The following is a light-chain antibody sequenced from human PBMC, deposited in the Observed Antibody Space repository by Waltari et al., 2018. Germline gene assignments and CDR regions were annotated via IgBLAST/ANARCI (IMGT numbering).Light chain of an antibody. CDR3: QQYDNLPLT. J-gene: IGKJ4*01. Sequence: DIQMTYSPSSLSASVGDRVTITCQASQDISNYLNWYQQKPGKAPKLLIYDASNLETGVPSRFSGSGSGTDFTFTISSLQPEDIATYYCQQYDNLPLTFGGGTKVEIK. CDR1: QDISNY. V-gene: IGKV1-33*01. CDR2: DAS.